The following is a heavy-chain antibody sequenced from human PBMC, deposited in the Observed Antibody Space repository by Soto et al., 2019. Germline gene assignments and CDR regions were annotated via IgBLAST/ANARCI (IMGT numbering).Heavy chain of an antibody. CDR2: ISYDGSNK. CDR1: GFTFSSYA. J-gene: IGHJ6*04. D-gene: IGHD6-19*01. CDR3: ARDSDGQSSGWYGGMDV. V-gene: IGHV3-30-3*01. Sequence: GGSLRLSCAASGFTFSSYAMHWVRQAPGKGLEWVAVISYDGSNKYYADSVKGRFTISRDNSKNTLYLQMNSLRAEDTAVYYCARDSDGQSSGWYGGMDVWGEGTAVTVSS.